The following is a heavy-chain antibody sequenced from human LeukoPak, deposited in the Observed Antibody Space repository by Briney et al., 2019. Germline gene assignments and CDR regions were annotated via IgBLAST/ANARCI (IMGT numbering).Heavy chain of an antibody. Sequence: PGGSLRLSCVASGFTISIYAMNWVRQAPGRGLEWVSYISSSSGTIHYADSMKGRFTISRDNAKNSLYLQMNSLRDEDTAVYYCAREEGDYWGQGTLVTVSS. CDR3: AREEGDY. CDR2: ISSSSGTI. V-gene: IGHV3-48*02. CDR1: GFTISIYA. J-gene: IGHJ4*02.